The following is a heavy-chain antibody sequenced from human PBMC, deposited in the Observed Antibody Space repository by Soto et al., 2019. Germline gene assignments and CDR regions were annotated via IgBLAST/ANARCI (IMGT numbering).Heavy chain of an antibody. Sequence: PGGSLRLCCAASGFNFKSYDMFWVRQAPGKGPEWVSFVSTSGGRTEYADFVRGRFTISRDNAENTLSLQMNSLAVDDTAVYYCVRKGYETGWYYDQWGQGTLVTVSS. CDR1: GFNFKSYD. D-gene: IGHD6-19*01. CDR3: VRKGYETGWYYDQ. CDR2: VSTSGGRT. V-gene: IGHV3-23*01. J-gene: IGHJ4*02.